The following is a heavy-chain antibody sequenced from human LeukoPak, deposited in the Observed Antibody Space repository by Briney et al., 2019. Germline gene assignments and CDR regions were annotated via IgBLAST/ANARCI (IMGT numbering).Heavy chain of an antibody. Sequence: SETLSLTCAVSGGSISSSNWWSWVRQPPGKGLEWIGEIYHSGSTNYNPSLKSRVTISVDKSRNQFSLKLSSVTAADTAVYYCARDYYGSGSSPTGGRGPLATAPS. CDR2: IYHSGST. CDR1: GGSISSSNW. D-gene: IGHD3-10*01. J-gene: IGHJ2*01. CDR3: ARDYYGSGSSPT. V-gene: IGHV4-4*02.